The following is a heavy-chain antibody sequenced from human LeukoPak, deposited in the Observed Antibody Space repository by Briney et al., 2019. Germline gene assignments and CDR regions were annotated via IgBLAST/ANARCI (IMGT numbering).Heavy chain of an antibody. J-gene: IGHJ4*02. CDR3: ARGSEWLVPCYFDY. CDR1: GFTFSSYA. Sequence: GGSLRLSCAASGFTFSSYAMSWVRQAPGKGLEWVSSISSSSYIYYADSVKGRFTISRDNAKNSLYLQMNSLRAEDTAVYYCARGSEWLVPCYFDYWGQGTLVTVSS. D-gene: IGHD6-19*01. CDR2: ISSSSYI. V-gene: IGHV3-21*01.